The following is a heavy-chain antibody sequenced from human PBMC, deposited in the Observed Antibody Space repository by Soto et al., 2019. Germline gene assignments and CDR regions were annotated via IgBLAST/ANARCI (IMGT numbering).Heavy chain of an antibody. J-gene: IGHJ6*02. V-gene: IGHV1-18*01. CDR2: NSAYNGNT. CDR1: GYNFVTYD. CDR3: ARVSGLSSHYYYGLDV. D-gene: IGHD3-10*01. Sequence: ASVKVSCKASGYNFVTYDITWVRQAPGQGLEWMEWNSAYNGNTNYAQKFQGRVSMTTDTSTTTAYLELRSLRSDDTAVYYCARVSGLSSHYYYGLDVWGQGTTVTVSS.